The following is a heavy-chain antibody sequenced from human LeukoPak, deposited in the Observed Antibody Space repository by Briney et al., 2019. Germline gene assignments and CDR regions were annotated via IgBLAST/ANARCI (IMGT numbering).Heavy chain of an antibody. J-gene: IGHJ3*02. V-gene: IGHV3-30*04. Sequence: GGSLRLSCAASGFTFSSYAMHWVRQAPGKGLEWVAVISYDGSNKYYADSVKGRFTISRDNSKNTLYLQMNSLRAEDTAVYYCASPWEGVAAAGIWYDAFDIWGQGTMVTVSS. CDR2: ISYDGSNK. CDR3: ASPWEGVAAAGIWYDAFDI. CDR1: GFTFSSYA. D-gene: IGHD6-13*01.